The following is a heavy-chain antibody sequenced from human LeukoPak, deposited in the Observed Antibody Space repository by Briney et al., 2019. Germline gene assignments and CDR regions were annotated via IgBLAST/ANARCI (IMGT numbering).Heavy chain of an antibody. CDR1: GGSISTYY. CDR3: ARDGRYTYGSNLLDC. CDR2: IYHSGST. V-gene: IGHV4-59*12. D-gene: IGHD3-9*01. Sequence: SETLSLTCTVSGGSISTYYWNWIRQPPGKGLEWIGYIYHSGSTSYNPSLKSRATISVDTSKNQFSLKLSSVTAADTAVYFCARDGRYTYGSNLLDCWGQGTLVTVSS. J-gene: IGHJ4*02.